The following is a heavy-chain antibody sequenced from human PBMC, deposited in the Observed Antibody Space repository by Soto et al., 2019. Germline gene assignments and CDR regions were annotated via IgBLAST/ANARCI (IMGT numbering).Heavy chain of an antibody. CDR1: GGSFSAYI. D-gene: IGHD6-19*01. Sequence: SATLSLTCAVKGGSFSAYIWTGIRQTPGKGLQWIGQINHSGSAVYNPSLKTRVTISVMSNSSFPLEMRSVTAAYTAVYYCAIGLSSASPYSGGWYYFDSWGQGATVTVS. J-gene: IGHJ4*02. CDR2: INHSGSA. V-gene: IGHV4-34*01. CDR3: AIGLSSASPYSGGWYYFDS.